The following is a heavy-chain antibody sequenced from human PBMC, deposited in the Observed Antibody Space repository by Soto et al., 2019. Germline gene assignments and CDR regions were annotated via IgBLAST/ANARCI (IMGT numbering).Heavy chain of an antibody. D-gene: IGHD3-3*01. J-gene: IGHJ4*02. V-gene: IGHV1-18*01. CDR1: GYTFTSYG. CDR2: ISAYNGNT. Sequence: ASVKVSCKASGYTFTSYGISWVRQAPGQGLEWMGWISAYNGNTNYAQKLQGRVTRTTDTSTSTAYMELRSLRSDDTAVYYCAREAVSGRFLEWSLTLLFDYWGQGTLVTVSS. CDR3: AREAVSGRFLEWSLTLLFDY.